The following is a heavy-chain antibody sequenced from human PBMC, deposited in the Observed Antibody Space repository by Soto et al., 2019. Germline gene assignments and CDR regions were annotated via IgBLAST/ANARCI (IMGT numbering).Heavy chain of an antibody. J-gene: IGHJ4*02. D-gene: IGHD2-15*01. CDR1: GFTFTSYA. CDR3: ARPSYCSGGNCYSAEYYFDY. Sequence: GGSLRLSCAASGFTFTSYAMSWVRQAPGKGLEWVSAISGGGTTTYDADSVKGRFTISRDNSKNTVYLQMNGLRAEDTAVYYCARPSYCSGGNCYSAEYYFDYWGQGTLVTVSS. V-gene: IGHV3-23*01. CDR2: ISGGGTTT.